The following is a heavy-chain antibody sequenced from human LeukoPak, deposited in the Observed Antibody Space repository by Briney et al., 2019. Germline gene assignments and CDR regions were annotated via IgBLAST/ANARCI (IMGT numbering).Heavy chain of an antibody. CDR2: ISGKGDNT. J-gene: IGHJ2*01. CDR3: AKDCYKAAGYFDL. D-gene: IGHD6-13*01. CDR1: GFTFEEYA. V-gene: IGHV3-43*02. Sequence: PGESLRLSCAASGFTFEEYAMHWVRQVPGQGLEWVALISGKGDNTQYAESVKGRFTVSRDNRKNSLSLQMDGLRVEDTALFYCAKDCYKAAGYFDLWGRGTLVTVSS.